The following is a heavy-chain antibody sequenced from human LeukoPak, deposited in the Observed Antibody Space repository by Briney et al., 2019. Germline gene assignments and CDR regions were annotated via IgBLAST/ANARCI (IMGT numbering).Heavy chain of an antibody. V-gene: IGHV4-59*01. Sequence: SETLSLTCTVSGGSISSYYWSWIRQPPGKGLEWIGYIYYSGSTNYNPSLKSRVTISVDTSKNQFSLKLSSVTAADTAVYYCARGPDDSRGYAWAFDIWGQGTMVTVSS. D-gene: IGHD3-22*01. CDR2: IYYSGST. CDR1: GGSISSYY. CDR3: ARGPDDSRGYAWAFDI. J-gene: IGHJ3*02.